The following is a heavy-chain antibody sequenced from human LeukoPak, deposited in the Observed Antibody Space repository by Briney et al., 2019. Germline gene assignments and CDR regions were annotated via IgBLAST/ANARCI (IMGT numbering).Heavy chain of an antibody. V-gene: IGHV1-2*06. J-gene: IGHJ3*02. CDR3: ARDNGMATTYAFDI. D-gene: IGHD5-24*01. CDR1: GYTFTGYY. CDR2: INPNSGGT. Sequence: ASVKASCKASGYTFTGYYMHWVRHAPGQWLEWMGRINPNSGGTNYAQKFQGRVTMTRDTSISTAYMELSRLRSDDTAVYYCARDNGMATTYAFDIWGQGTMVTVSS.